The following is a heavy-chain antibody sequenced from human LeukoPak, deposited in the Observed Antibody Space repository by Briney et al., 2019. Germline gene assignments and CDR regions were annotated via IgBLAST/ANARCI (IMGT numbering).Heavy chain of an antibody. Sequence: GGSLILSCAASEFTFSAHWMHWVRQVPGKGLVYIAYIDNDGTNRNYADSVKGRFTISRDNAKNTLYLQINRLRVEDTAVYYCVRDRPHNCFDPWGQGTLVTVSS. CDR3: VRDRPHNCFDP. J-gene: IGHJ5*02. CDR2: IDNDGTNR. D-gene: IGHD6-6*01. V-gene: IGHV3-74*01. CDR1: EFTFSAHW.